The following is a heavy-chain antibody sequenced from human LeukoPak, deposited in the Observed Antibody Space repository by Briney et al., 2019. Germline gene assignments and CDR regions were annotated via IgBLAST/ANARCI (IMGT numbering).Heavy chain of an antibody. J-gene: IGHJ4*02. D-gene: IGHD5-18*01. CDR2: IRQDGSEK. CDR1: GLTFSGYW. V-gene: IGHV3-7*01. Sequence: GSLRLSCAVTGLTFSGYWVTWVRQAPGKGLEWVANIRQDGSEKYYVDSVKGRFTISRDNAKNSLYLQMNSLRAEDTAVYYCARETAMPTYYFDYWGQGTLVTVSS. CDR3: ARETAMPTYYFDY.